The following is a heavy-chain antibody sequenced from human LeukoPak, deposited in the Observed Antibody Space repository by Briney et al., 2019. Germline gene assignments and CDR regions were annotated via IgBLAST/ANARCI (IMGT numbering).Heavy chain of an antibody. V-gene: IGHV3-23*01. J-gene: IGHJ4*02. CDR1: GFIIRNHA. Sequence: VGSLRLSCAASGFIIRNHAMNWVRQAPGQGLDRVSGVSASGGSTFNTDSVKGRFSISRDNSKNTLYLEMNSLRPEDTALYYCAKSLGNQGVIDYWGQGTLVTVSS. CDR3: AKSLGNQGVIDY. D-gene: IGHD3-10*01. CDR2: VSASGGST.